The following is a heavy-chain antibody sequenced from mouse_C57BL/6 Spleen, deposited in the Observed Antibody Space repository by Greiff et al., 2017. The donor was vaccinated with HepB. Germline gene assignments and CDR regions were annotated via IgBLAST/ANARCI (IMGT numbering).Heavy chain of an antibody. Sequence: EVQWVESGGGLVKPGGSLKLSCAASGFTFSSYAMSWVRQTPEKRLEWVATISDGGSYTYYPDNVKGRFTISRDNAKNTLYLQMSHLKSEDTARYYWAREPMDYAFDHWGQGTTLTVSS. V-gene: IGHV5-4*01. CDR3: AREPMDYAFDH. CDR2: ISDGGSYT. D-gene: IGHD2-4*01. J-gene: IGHJ2*01. CDR1: GFTFSSYA.